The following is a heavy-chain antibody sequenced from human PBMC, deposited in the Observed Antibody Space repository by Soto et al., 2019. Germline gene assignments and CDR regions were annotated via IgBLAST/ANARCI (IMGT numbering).Heavy chain of an antibody. CDR3: TRVARDGCGRPSDY. CDR2: ITSKAYGGTA. CDR1: GFTFGDYA. V-gene: IGHV3-49*03. D-gene: IGHD2-21*01. J-gene: IGHJ4*02. Sequence: GSLRLSCVGSGFTFGDYAMTWFRQAPGKGLEWVGFITSKAYGGTAEYAASVKGRFTISRDDSKSIAYLQMNSLKTEDTAVYYCTRVARDGCGRPSDYGGQGTLVTVSS.